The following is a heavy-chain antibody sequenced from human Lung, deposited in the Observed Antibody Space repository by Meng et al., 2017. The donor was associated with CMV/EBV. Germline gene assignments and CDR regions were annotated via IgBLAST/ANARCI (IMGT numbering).Heavy chain of an antibody. V-gene: IGHV3-53*01. CDR2: IYIGDTT. D-gene: IGHD6-13*01. CDR3: ARGLAADGIFDS. Sequence: GGSLRLXCAASGFTVRNTYMNWVRRAPGKGLEWVSTIYIGDTTYYTDSVKGRFTISRDTSKNTLYLQMNSLRVEDTAVYYCARGLAADGIFDSWGQGTGVTVSS. CDR1: GFTVRNTY. J-gene: IGHJ4*02.